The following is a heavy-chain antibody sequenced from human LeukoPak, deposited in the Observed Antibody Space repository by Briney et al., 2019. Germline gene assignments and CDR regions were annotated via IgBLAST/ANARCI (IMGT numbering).Heavy chain of an antibody. CDR1: GGSISNNS. D-gene: IGHD3-9*01. Sequence: PSETLSLTCTVSGGSISNNSWSWIRQPAGKGLEWIGRFHIGGSTNYNPSLKSRVTISVDTSKNQFSLKLSSVTAADTAVYYCARYILTHDAFDIWGQGTMVTVSS. V-gene: IGHV4-59*10. J-gene: IGHJ3*02. CDR2: FHIGGST. CDR3: ARYILTHDAFDI.